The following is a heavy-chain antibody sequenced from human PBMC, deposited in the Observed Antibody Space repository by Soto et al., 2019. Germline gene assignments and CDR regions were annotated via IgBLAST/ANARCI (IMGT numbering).Heavy chain of an antibody. Sequence: GASVKVSCKASGGTFSSYAISWVRQAPGQGLEWLGGIIPIFGTANYAQKFQGRVTITADESTSTAYMELSSLRSEDTAVYYCARDPPGSYRPRDYYYGMDVWGQGTTVTVSS. J-gene: IGHJ6*02. CDR3: ARDPPGSYRPRDYYYGMDV. CDR2: IIPIFGTA. V-gene: IGHV1-69*13. D-gene: IGHD3-16*02. CDR1: GGTFSSYA.